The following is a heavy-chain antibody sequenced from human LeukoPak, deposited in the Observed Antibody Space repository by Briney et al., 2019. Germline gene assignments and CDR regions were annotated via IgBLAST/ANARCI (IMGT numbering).Heavy chain of an antibody. CDR3: ARDLTTGTTPLDY. CDR2: ISSSSSTI. D-gene: IGHD1-1*01. J-gene: IGHJ4*02. Sequence: PGGSLRLSCAASGFTFSSYSMNWVRQAPGKGLEWVSYISSSSSTIYYADSVKGRFTISRDNAKNSLYLQMNSLRAEDTAVYYCARDLTTGTTPLDYWGQGTLVTVSS. V-gene: IGHV3-48*01. CDR1: GFTFSSYS.